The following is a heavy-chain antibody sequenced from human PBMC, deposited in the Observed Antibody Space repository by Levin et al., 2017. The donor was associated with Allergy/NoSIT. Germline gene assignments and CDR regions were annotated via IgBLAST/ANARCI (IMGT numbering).Heavy chain of an antibody. V-gene: IGHV3-30*03. J-gene: IGHJ4*02. CDR1: GFTFSSYG. CDR3: ARVLEGGPDY. D-gene: IGHD3-3*01. Sequence: LSLTCAASGFTFSSYGMHWVRPAPGKGLEWVAVISYDGSNKYYADSVKGRFTISRDNSKNTLYLQMNSLRAEDTAVYYCARVLEGGPDYWGQGTLVTVSS. CDR2: ISYDGSNK.